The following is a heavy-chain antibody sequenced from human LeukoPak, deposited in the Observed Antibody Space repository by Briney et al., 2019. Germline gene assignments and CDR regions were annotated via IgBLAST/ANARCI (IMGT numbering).Heavy chain of an antibody. CDR3: ARASTTVPNLLDH. V-gene: IGHV3-74*01. CDR1: GFTFSTYW. D-gene: IGHD4-17*01. CDR2: IKGDGSST. J-gene: IGHJ4*02. Sequence: PGGSLRLSCAASGFTFSTYWMHCVRQAPGKGLVWVARIKGDGSSTIYADSVKGRFTISRDNSKNTLYLQTSSLRAEDTAVYYCARASTTVPNLLDHRGRGTLVTVSS.